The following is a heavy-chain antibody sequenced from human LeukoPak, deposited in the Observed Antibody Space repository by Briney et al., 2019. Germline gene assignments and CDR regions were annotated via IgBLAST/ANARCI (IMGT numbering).Heavy chain of an antibody. CDR1: GGTFSSYA. CDR3: ARDHSGCLDY. V-gene: IGHV1-69*13. D-gene: IGHD5-12*01. J-gene: IGHJ4*02. Sequence: VASVKVSCKASGGTFSSYAISWVRQAPGQGPEWMGGIIPIFGTANYAQKFQGRVTITADESTSTAYMELSSLRSEDTAVYYCARDHSGCLDYWGQGTLVTVSS. CDR2: IIPIFGTA.